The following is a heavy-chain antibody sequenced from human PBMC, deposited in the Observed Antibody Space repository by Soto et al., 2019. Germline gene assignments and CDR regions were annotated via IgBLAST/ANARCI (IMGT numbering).Heavy chain of an antibody. D-gene: IGHD1-26*01. CDR1: GDSLGSHS. J-gene: IGHJ6*02. CDR3: ACGRCDGRPCYYSGMAV. CDR2: IFHSGST. V-gene: IGHV4-59*11. Sequence: MSLSCTVAGDSLGSHSWGWIRQPPERGLEWIGYIFHSGSTNYNPSLKSRVTMSVDTSKNVFSLKLSSVTAADTAVYYCACGRCDGRPCYYSGMAVWGHGTPV.